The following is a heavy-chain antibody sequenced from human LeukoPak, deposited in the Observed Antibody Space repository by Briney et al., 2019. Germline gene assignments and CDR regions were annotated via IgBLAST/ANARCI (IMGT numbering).Heavy chain of an antibody. CDR2: IEAKAHGGTT. D-gene: IGHD3-22*01. CDR3: STDPFYDSAGFAF. J-gene: IGHJ4*02. CDR1: GFTFSNAW. V-gene: IGHV3-15*04. Sequence: GGSLRLSCAASGFTFSNAWMSWFRKAPGKGLEWVGRIEAKAHGGTTDYAAPVKGRFTISRDDSKNTLYLLMSSLKTEDTAVYYCSTDPFYDSAGFAFWGQGTLVTVS.